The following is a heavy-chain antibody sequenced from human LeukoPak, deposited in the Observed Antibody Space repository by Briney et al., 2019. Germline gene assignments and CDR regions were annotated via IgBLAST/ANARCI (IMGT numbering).Heavy chain of an antibody. D-gene: IGHD1-7*01. Sequence: ASETLSLTCTVSGASISSSNYYWGWIRQTPGKGLEWIGDIFYSGSTHYNPSLKSRITMSVDTSKIRFSLKLNSMTAADTAVYYCARLRYNWNYGLFDYWGQGSLVTVSS. CDR3: ARLRYNWNYGLFDY. CDR2: IFYSGST. CDR1: GASISSSNYY. V-gene: IGHV4-39*01. J-gene: IGHJ4*02.